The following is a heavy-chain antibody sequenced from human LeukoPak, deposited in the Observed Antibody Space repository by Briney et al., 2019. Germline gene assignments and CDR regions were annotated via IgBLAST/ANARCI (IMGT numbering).Heavy chain of an antibody. CDR3: AKDTERYYYDSSGPSFDY. CDR1: GFTFSDYY. CDR2: ISSSGDTT. J-gene: IGHJ4*02. D-gene: IGHD3-22*01. V-gene: IGHV3-11*01. Sequence: GGSLRLSCAASGFTFSDYYMSWIRQAPGKGLEWVSYISSSGDTTYYADSVKGRFTISRDNAKNSLYLQMNSLRAEDTALYYCAKDTERYYYDSSGPSFDYWGQGTLVTVSS.